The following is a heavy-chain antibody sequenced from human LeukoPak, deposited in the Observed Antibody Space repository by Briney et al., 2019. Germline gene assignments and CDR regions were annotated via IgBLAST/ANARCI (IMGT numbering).Heavy chain of an antibody. CDR2: FDYSGSS. Sequence: SETLSLTCTVSGGTISSSIYYWGWLRQPPGKELEWIVSFDYSGSSYSNPSLKSRITISVDTSNKQFSLNLSSVTAADTAVYYCARHLGPRNAEYFQHWGQGTLVTVSS. D-gene: IGHD3-16*01. V-gene: IGHV4-39*01. J-gene: IGHJ1*01. CDR3: ARHLGPRNAEYFQH. CDR1: GGTISSSIYY.